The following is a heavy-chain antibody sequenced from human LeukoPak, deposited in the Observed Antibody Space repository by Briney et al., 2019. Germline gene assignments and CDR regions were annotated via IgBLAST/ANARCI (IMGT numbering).Heavy chain of an antibody. Sequence: ASVKVSCKASGYTFTSYAMNWVRQAPGQGLEWMGWINPNSGGTDYAQKFQGWVTMTRDTSISTAYMELSRLRSDDTAEYYCARDRGYSYGPLYYGIDVWGQGTTVTVSS. V-gene: IGHV1-2*04. J-gene: IGHJ6*02. D-gene: IGHD5-18*01. CDR1: GYTFTSYA. CDR3: ARDRGYSYGPLYYGIDV. CDR2: INPNSGGT.